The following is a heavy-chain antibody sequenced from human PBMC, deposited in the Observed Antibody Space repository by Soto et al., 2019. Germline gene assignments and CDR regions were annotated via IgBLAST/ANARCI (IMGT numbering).Heavy chain of an antibody. CDR3: ARDDVPYYYGSGSRPGKIDY. CDR1: GYTFTSYG. J-gene: IGHJ4*02. CDR2: ISAYNGNT. V-gene: IGHV1-18*01. Sequence: ASVKVSCKASGYTFTSYGISWVRQAPGQGLEWMGRISAYNGNTNYAQKLQGRVTMTTDTSTSTAYMELRSLRAEDTAVYYCARDDVPYYYGSGSRPGKIDYWGQGTLVTVSS. D-gene: IGHD3-10*01.